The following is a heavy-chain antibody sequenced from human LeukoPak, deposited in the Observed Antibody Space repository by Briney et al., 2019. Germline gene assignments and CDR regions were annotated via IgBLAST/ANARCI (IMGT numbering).Heavy chain of an antibody. J-gene: IGHJ4*02. CDR3: ARRYEARGYSSSWYYFDY. CDR1: GGSISSYY. Sequence: SETLSLTCTVSGGSISSYYWSWIRQPPGKGLEWIGYIYYSGSTNYNPSLKSQVTIPVDTSKNQFSLKLSSVTAADTAVYYCARRYEARGYSSSWYYFDYWGQGTLVTVSS. CDR2: IYYSGST. V-gene: IGHV4-59*01. D-gene: IGHD6-13*01.